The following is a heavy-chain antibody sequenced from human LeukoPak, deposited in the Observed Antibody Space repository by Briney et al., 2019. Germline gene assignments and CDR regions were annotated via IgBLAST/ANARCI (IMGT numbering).Heavy chain of an antibody. CDR1: GFTFSSYS. CDR3: ASSGYSSIPFDY. Sequence: GGSLRLSCAASGFTFSSYSMNWVRQAPGKGLEWVSYISSSSTIYYADSVKGRFTISRDNAKNSLYLQMSSLRAEDTAVYYCASSGYSSIPFDYWGQGTLVTVSS. J-gene: IGHJ4*02. CDR2: ISSSSTI. D-gene: IGHD6-13*01. V-gene: IGHV3-48*01.